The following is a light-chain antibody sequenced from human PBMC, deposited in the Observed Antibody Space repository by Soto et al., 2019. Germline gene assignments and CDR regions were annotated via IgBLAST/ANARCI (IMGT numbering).Light chain of an antibody. CDR2: DAS. Sequence: EIVLTQSPATLSLSPGERATLSCRASQSVSSYLAWYQQKPGQAPRLLIYDASNRDTGIPARFSGSGSGTDFTLTISSLEPEDFAVDYCQRHSNWPPWTFGQGTKVEIK. CDR1: QSVSSY. CDR3: QRHSNWPPWT. V-gene: IGKV3-11*01. J-gene: IGKJ1*01.